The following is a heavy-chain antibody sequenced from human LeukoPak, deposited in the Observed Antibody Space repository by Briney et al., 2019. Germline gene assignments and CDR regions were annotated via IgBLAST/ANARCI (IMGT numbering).Heavy chain of an antibody. Sequence: SETLSLTCAVFGGSFSDYYWSWIRQPPGKGLEWIGEINHSGSTNYNPSLKSRVTISVDTSKNQFSLKLSSVTAADTAVFYCARGPTDRTRSTYCSGGTCYSHPPGWFDPWGQGTLVTVSS. J-gene: IGHJ5*02. CDR3: ARGPTDRTRSTYCSGGTCYSHPPGWFDP. CDR2: INHSGST. CDR1: GGSFSDYY. D-gene: IGHD2-15*01. V-gene: IGHV4-34*01.